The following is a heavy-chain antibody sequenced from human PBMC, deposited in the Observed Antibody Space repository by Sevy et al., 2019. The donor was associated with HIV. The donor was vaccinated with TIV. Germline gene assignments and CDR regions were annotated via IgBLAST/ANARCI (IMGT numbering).Heavy chain of an antibody. CDR3: AKRVGQQLYQYYGLDV. V-gene: IGHV3-30*18. Sequence: GGSLRLSCAASIFTFQDYGMHWVRQAPGKGLEWAAIISYDGSKKYYADSVKGRFTISRDNSKNTLYLQMNSLRAEDTAVYYCAKRVGQQLYQYYGLDVWGQGTTVTVSS. J-gene: IGHJ6*01. CDR2: ISYDGSKK. D-gene: IGHD2-2*01. CDR1: IFTFQDYG.